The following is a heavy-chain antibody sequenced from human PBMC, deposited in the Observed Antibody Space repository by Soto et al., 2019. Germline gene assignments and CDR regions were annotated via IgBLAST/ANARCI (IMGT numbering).Heavy chain of an antibody. J-gene: IGHJ5*02. D-gene: IGHD6-6*01. V-gene: IGHV1-2*02. CDR3: ARAPNPYSSSSGWFDP. Sequence: GASVKVSCKASGYTFTGYYIHWVRQAPGQGLEWMGWINPNSGGTNYAQKFQGRVTMTRDTSISTAYMELSRLRSDDTAVYYCARAPNPYSSSSGWFDPWGQGTLVTVSS. CDR1: GYTFTGYY. CDR2: INPNSGGT.